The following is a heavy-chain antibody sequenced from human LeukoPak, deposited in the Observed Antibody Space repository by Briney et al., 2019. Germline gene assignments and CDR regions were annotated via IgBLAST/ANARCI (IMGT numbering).Heavy chain of an antibody. J-gene: IGHJ4*02. Sequence: ASVEVSCKASGYTFTGYYMHWMRQAPGQGLEWMGWINLNSGGTNYAQKFQGRVSLTRDTSISTVYMELRRLRSDDTAVYYCASWDGGSDPVASFDYWGQGTLVTVSS. CDR1: GYTFTGYY. D-gene: IGHD3-16*02. CDR2: INLNSGGT. V-gene: IGHV1-2*02. CDR3: ASWDGGSDPVASFDY.